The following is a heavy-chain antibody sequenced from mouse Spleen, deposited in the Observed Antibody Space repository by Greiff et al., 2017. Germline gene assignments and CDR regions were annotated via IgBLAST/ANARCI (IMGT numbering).Heavy chain of an antibody. Sequence: VQLQQSGAELAKPGASVKMSCKASGYTFTSYWMHWVKQRPGQGLEWIGYINPSTGYTEYNQKFKDKATLTADKSSSTAYMQLSSLTSEDSAVYYCARSRKLGLREYFDYWGQGTTLTVSS. CDR2: INPSTGYT. CDR1: GYTFTSYW. V-gene: IGHV1-7*01. D-gene: IGHD3-1*01. J-gene: IGHJ2*01. CDR3: ARSRKLGLREYFDY.